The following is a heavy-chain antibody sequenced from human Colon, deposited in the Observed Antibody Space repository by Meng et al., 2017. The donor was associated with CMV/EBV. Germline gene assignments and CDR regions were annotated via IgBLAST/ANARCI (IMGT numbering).Heavy chain of an antibody. CDR1: GDSVSSNSAA. CDR2: TYYRSQWYN. Sequence: QLQLQQSGPGLVKPSQTPSLTCAISGDSVSSNSAAWNWIRQSPSRGLEWLGRTYYRSQWYNEYAVSVRSRITINPDTAKNQFSLQLNSVTPEDTAVYYCARGGKYTSGPYFDPWGQGTLVTVSS. V-gene: IGHV6-1*01. J-gene: IGHJ5*02. D-gene: IGHD6-19*01. CDR3: ARGGKYTSGPYFDP.